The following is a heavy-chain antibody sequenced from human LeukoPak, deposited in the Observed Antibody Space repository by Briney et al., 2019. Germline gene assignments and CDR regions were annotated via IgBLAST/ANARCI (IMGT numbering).Heavy chain of an antibody. J-gene: IGHJ5*02. CDR1: GGSISRGSYY. Sequence: SQTLSLTCTVSGGSISRGSYYWSWIRQPAAKGLEWIGRIYTSGSTHYNPSLKKRVTMSVDTSKHQFSLKLSSVTAADTAVYYCARGSDIVVVPAAFSWFDPWGQGTLVTVSS. CDR3: ARGSDIVVVPAAFSWFDP. CDR2: IYTSGST. D-gene: IGHD2-2*01. V-gene: IGHV4-61*02.